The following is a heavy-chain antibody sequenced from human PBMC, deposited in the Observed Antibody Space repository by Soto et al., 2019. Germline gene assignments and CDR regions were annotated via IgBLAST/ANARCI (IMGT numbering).Heavy chain of an antibody. CDR2: ISAYNGNT. Sequence: QVQLVQSGAEVKKPGASVKVSCKASGYTFTSYGISWVRQAPGQGLEWMGWISAYNGNTNYAQKLQGSVTMTTDPSTSTAYMELRSLRSDDTAVYYCARGRFLEWSHHWGHFDYWGQGTLVTVSS. V-gene: IGHV1-18*01. CDR3: ARGRFLEWSHHWGHFDY. D-gene: IGHD3-3*01. J-gene: IGHJ4*02. CDR1: GYTFTSYG.